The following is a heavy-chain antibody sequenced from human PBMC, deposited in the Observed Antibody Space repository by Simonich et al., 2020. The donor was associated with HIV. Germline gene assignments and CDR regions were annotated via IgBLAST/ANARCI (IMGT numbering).Heavy chain of an antibody. CDR2: INPSEGST. J-gene: IGHJ4*02. CDR1: GYTFTSYY. D-gene: IGHD2-2*01. V-gene: IGHV1-46*01. CDR3: ARGPGVPAAIDY. Sequence: QVQLVQSGAEVKKPGASVKVSCKASGYTFTSYYMHWVRQAPGQGLEWRGIINPSEGSTSYAKKFQGRVTMTRDTSTSTVYMELSSLGSEDTAVYYCARGPGVPAAIDYWGQGTLVTVSS.